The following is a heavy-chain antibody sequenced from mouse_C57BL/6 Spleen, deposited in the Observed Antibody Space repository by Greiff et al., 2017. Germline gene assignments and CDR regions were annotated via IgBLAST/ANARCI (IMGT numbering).Heavy chain of an antibody. CDR3: TMGGYD. J-gene: IGHJ2*01. D-gene: IGHD2-2*01. CDR1: GYTFTDYE. Sequence: VQLQQSGAELVRPGASVTLSCKASGYTFTDYEMHWVKQTPVHGLEWIGAIDPETGGTAYNQKFKGKAILTADKSSSTAYMELRSLTAEDSAVYYCTMGGYDWGQGTTLTVSS. V-gene: IGHV1-15*01. CDR2: IDPETGGT.